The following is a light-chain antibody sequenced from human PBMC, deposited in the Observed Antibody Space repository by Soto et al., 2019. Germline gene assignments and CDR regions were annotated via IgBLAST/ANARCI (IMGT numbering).Light chain of an antibody. CDR3: QEYDSSPRA. Sequence: EIVLTQSPGTLSLSPGERATLSCRASHSVSSSYLAWYQQKPGQAPSLLIYGASIRATGIPDRFSGSGSGTDVAFISSRRELAEFAGYYFQEYDSSPRAFGQGTKVEI. J-gene: IGKJ1*01. CDR1: HSVSSSY. V-gene: IGKV3-20*01. CDR2: GAS.